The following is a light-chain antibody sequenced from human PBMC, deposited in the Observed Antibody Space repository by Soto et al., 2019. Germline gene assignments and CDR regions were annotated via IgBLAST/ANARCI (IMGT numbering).Light chain of an antibody. CDR3: QHYHNWPRT. J-gene: IGKJ1*01. CDR2: DAS. V-gene: IGKV3-15*01. CDR1: QSISSK. Sequence: EIVLTQSPATLSVSPGERATLSCRASQSISSKLAWYQQKPGHPPRLLIYDASTRATGIPARFSGSGSGTEFTLTISSLQSEEFAVYHCQHYHNWPRTVGQGTKVDIK.